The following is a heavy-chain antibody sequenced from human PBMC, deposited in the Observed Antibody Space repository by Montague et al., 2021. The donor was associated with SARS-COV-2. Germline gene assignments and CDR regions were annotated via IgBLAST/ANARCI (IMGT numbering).Heavy chain of an antibody. CDR3: FGESPDPYYFDY. D-gene: IGHD3-10*01. CDR2: IYSAGSST. Sequence: SLRLSCAASGFTFSSYVMSWVRQPPGKGPEWVSLIYSAGSSTSYADSVKGRFTISRDNSKNTMYPQMNSLRAEDTAVYYCFGESPDPYYFDYWGQGTLVTVSS. CDR1: GFTFSSYV. J-gene: IGHJ4*02. V-gene: IGHV3-23*03.